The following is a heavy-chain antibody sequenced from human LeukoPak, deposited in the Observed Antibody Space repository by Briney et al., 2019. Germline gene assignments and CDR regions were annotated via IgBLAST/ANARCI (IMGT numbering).Heavy chain of an antibody. V-gene: IGHV3-23*01. D-gene: IGHD5-12*01. J-gene: IGHJ4*02. CDR2: ISGSGGST. Sequence: GGSPRLSCAASGFTFSSYAMSWVRQAPGKGLEWVSAISGSGGSTYYADSVKGRFTISRDNSKNTLYLQMNSLRAEDTAVYYCANPHQLVPGYSGYAQFDYWGQGTLVTVSS. CDR1: GFTFSSYA. CDR3: ANPHQLVPGYSGYAQFDY.